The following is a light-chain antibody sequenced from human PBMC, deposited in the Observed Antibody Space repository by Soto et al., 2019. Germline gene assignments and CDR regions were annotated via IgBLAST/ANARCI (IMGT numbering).Light chain of an antibody. V-gene: IGKV1-39*01. J-gene: IGKJ5*01. CDR2: DAS. CDR1: QSISTY. CDR3: QQSYMDPIT. Sequence: IQMTQSPSSLSASVGNRVTITCRASQSISTYLNCYQKKPGKAPNLLIYDASRLQSGVPSRFSGSGGGTDFTLSISSVQPEDFATYFCQQSYMDPITFGQGTRLEIK.